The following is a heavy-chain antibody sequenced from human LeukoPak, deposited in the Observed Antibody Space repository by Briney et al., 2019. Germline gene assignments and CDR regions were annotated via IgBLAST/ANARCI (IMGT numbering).Heavy chain of an antibody. D-gene: IGHD5-18*01. Sequence: GGSLRLSCAASGFPFADYAMHWVRQTPGKGLEWVSGISWNSGNIDYADSVKGRFTISRDNAKNSLYLQMNSLRAEDTALYYCAKGRGYNYGYIFGYFDYWGQGTLVTVSS. V-gene: IGHV3-9*01. CDR2: ISWNSGNI. J-gene: IGHJ4*02. CDR3: AKGRGYNYGYIFGYFDY. CDR1: GFPFADYA.